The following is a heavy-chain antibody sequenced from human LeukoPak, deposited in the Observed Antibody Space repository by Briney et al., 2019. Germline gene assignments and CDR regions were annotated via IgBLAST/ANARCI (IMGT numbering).Heavy chain of an antibody. CDR1: GYSFISYW. CDR3: ARQFCGGDCYVRGGGAFDI. V-gene: IGHV5-51*01. Sequence: GESLKISCKGSGYSFISYWIGWVRQMPGKGLEWMGIIYPGDSDTRYSPSFQGQVTISADKSISTAYLQWSSLKASDTAMYYWARQFCGGDCYVRGGGAFDIWGQGTMVTVSS. CDR2: IYPGDSDT. D-gene: IGHD2-21*02. J-gene: IGHJ3*02.